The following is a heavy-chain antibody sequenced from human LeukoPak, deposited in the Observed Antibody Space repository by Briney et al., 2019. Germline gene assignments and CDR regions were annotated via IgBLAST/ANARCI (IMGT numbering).Heavy chain of an antibody. CDR2: IYYSGST. V-gene: IGHV4-39*07. D-gene: IGHD5-18*01. J-gene: IGHJ3*02. CDR1: GGSISSSSYY. Sequence: SETLSLTCTVSGGSISSSSYYWGWIRQPPGKGLEWIGSIYYSGSTYYNPSLKSRVTISVDTSKNQFSLKLISVTAADTAVYYCARARIQLLNDAFDIWGQGTMVTVSS. CDR3: ARARIQLLNDAFDI.